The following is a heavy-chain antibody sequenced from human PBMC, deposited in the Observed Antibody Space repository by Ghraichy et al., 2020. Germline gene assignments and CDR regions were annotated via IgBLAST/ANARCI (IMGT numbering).Heavy chain of an antibody. Sequence: GGSLRLSCAASGFTFSSHAMHWIRQAPGKGLEWVAVIWYDGTNKYYADSVKGRFTISRDNSKNTLFLQMNSLRAEDTAVYYCARAPAPYGSGSFLYSFDYWGQGTLVTVSS. J-gene: IGHJ4*02. CDR2: IWYDGTNK. CDR1: GFTFSSHA. V-gene: IGHV3-33*01. CDR3: ARAPAPYGSGSFLYSFDY. D-gene: IGHD3-10*01.